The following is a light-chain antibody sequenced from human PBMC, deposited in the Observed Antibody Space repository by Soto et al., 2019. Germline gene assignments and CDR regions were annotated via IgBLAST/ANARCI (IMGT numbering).Light chain of an antibody. CDR1: QGISTC. J-gene: IGKJ1*01. CDR3: QQLNTYPRT. Sequence: DIQLTQSPSFLSASVRDRVTITCRASQGISTCLAWYQQKPGKAPTLLIYAASTLQSGVPSRFSGSGSGTEFTLTISSLQPEDFATYYCQQLNTYPRTFGQGTKVEIK. V-gene: IGKV1-9*01. CDR2: AAS.